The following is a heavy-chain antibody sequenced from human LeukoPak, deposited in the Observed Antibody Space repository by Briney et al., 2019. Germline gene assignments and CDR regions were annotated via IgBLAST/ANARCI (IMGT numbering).Heavy chain of an antibody. D-gene: IGHD3-10*01. CDR2: IYYSGST. Sequence: SETLSLTCAVYGGSISSSSYYWGWIRQPPGKGLEWIGSIYYSGSTYYNPSLKSRVTISVDTSKSQFSLKLSSVTAADTAVYYCARASRIDYGSGSYDYWGQGTLVTVSS. CDR1: GGSISSSSYY. V-gene: IGHV4-39*07. CDR3: ARASRIDYGSGSYDY. J-gene: IGHJ4*02.